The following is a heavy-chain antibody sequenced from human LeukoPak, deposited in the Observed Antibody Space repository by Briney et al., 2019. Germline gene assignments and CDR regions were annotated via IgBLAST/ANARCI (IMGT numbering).Heavy chain of an antibody. CDR3: ARDQRPITMEGVGAFDI. D-gene: IGHD3-10*01. CDR1: GFTFSSYW. Sequence: GGSLRLSCAASGFTFSSYWMHWVRQAPGKGLVWVSRINSDGSSTTCADSVKGRFTISRDNAKNTLYLQMNSLRAEDTAVYYCARDQRPITMEGVGAFDIWGQGTMVTVSS. V-gene: IGHV3-74*01. J-gene: IGHJ3*02. CDR2: INSDGSST.